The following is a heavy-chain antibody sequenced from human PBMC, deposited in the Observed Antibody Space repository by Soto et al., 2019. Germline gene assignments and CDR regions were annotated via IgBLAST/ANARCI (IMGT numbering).Heavy chain of an antibody. J-gene: IGHJ4*02. D-gene: IGHD1-26*01. V-gene: IGHV4-4*02. CDR2: IYHSGST. CDR3: ARDRGSAVGAGFDY. Sequence: QVQLQESGPGLVKPSGTLSLTCAVSGGSISSSNWWSWVRQPPGKGLEWIGQIYHSGSTNYNPSLMTRVTISVDKSKNQFSLKLSSVTAADTAVYYCARDRGSAVGAGFDYWGQGTLVTVSS. CDR1: GGSISSSNW.